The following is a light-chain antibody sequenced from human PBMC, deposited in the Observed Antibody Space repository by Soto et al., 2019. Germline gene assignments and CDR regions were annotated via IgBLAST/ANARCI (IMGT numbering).Light chain of an antibody. CDR2: EVN. J-gene: IGLJ3*02. CDR3: CSYTSSETVV. Sequence: QSVLTQPASVSGTPGQSITISCTGTNSDVGKYDFVSWYQHYPDKAPKFIIYEVNKRPSGVSHRFSGSKSGSTASLTISGLQAEDEAHYYCCSYTSSETVVFGGGTKVPVL. V-gene: IGLV2-23*02. CDR1: NSDVGKYDF.